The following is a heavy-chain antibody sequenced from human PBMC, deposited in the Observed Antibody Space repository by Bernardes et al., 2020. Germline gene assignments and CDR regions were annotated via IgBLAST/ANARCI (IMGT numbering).Heavy chain of an antibody. CDR3: ARVGGSNIVVVPAAMPADYYGMDV. CDR1: GYTFTSYG. CDR2: ISAYNGNT. J-gene: IGHJ6*04. V-gene: IGHV1-18*01. Sequence: ASVKVSCKASGYTFTSYGISWVRQAPGQGLEWMGWISAYNGNTNYAQKLQGRVTMTTDTSTSTAYMELRSLRSDDTAVYYCARVGGSNIVVVPAAMPADYYGMDVWGKGTTVTVSS. D-gene: IGHD2-2*01.